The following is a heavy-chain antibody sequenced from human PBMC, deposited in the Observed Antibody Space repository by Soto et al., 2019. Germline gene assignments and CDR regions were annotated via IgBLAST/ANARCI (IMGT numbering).Heavy chain of an antibody. D-gene: IGHD2-2*01. J-gene: IGHJ3*02. V-gene: IGHV4-4*07. CDR3: ARLHLPALQGAFDI. CDR2: INTSGRT. Sequence: TLSLTCSVSGGSINNDYWTWIRQSAGKGLEWIGRINTSGRTTYNPSLKSRVTMSIDTSKNQFSLTLISVTAADTALYYCARLHLPALQGAFDIWGQGTMVTVS. CDR1: GGSINNDY.